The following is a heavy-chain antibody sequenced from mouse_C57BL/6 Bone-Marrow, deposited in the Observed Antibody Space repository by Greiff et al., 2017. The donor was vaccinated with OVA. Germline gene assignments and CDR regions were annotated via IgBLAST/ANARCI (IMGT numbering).Heavy chain of an antibody. Sequence: EVKLVESGGGLVQPGASLRLSCAASGFTFTDYYMRWVRQPPGKAPEWLALIRNKANGYTSEYTASVKGRFTISRDNSQNILYLQMNTLRAEDSATYYCVKAAYYSNYHEAMDYWGKETSVTVSS. CDR2: IRNKANGYTS. V-gene: IGHV7-4*01. D-gene: IGHD2-5*01. CDR3: VKAAYYSNYHEAMDY. CDR1: GFTFTDYY. J-gene: IGHJ4*01.